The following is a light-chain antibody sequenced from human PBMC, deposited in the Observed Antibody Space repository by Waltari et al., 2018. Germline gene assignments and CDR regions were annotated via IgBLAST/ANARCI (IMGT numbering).Light chain of an antibody. V-gene: IGKV1-5*03. CDR3: QQYNSYEWT. J-gene: IGKJ1*01. CDR2: KAS. CDR1: QSINSW. Sequence: DIQMTQFPSTLSASVGDRLTITCRASQSINSWLAWYQQKPGKAPKLLSYKASSLESGVPSRFSGSGSGTEFTLTISSLQPDDFATYYCQQYNSYEWTFGQGTKVEIK.